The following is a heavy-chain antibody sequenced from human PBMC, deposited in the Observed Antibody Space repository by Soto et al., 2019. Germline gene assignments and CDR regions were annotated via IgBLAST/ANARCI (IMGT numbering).Heavy chain of an antibody. Sequence: QVHLVQSGAEVKPGASVKVSCKASGYTFTSCGISWVRQAPGQGLEWMGLINTYNGYTNYPQNFQGRVTMTTDTSTGTVYMELRSLTSDDTAVYYCARDLTKGLDVWGQGTTVTVSS. V-gene: IGHV1-18*01. J-gene: IGHJ6*02. D-gene: IGHD4-4*01. CDR2: INTYNGYT. CDR3: ARDLTKGLDV. CDR1: GYTFTSCG.